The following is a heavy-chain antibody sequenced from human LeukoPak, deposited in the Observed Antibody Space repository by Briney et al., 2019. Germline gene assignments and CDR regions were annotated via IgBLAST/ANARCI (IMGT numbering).Heavy chain of an antibody. CDR2: INHSGST. D-gene: IGHD5-18*01. Sequence: PSETLSLTCAVYGVSFSGYYWSWIRQPPGKGLEWIGEINHSGSTNYNPSLKGRVTISVDTSKNQFSLKLSSVTAADTAVYYCARRVRYSYGYNWFDPWGQGTLVTVSS. CDR1: GVSFSGYY. V-gene: IGHV4-34*01. CDR3: ARRVRYSYGYNWFDP. J-gene: IGHJ5*02.